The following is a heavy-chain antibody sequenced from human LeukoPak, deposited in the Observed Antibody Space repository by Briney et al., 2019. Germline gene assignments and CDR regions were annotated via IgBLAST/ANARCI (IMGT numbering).Heavy chain of an antibody. J-gene: IGHJ2*01. V-gene: IGHV4-4*07. CDR1: GSSIRSYY. D-gene: IGHD3-10*01. CDR2: IYTSGST. Sequence: SETLSLTCNVSGSSIRSYYWSWIRESAEKGLEWIGRIYTSGSTNYNPSLKRRVTMSVDTSKKQFSLKLGSVTAADTAVYYCARHGDWYFALWGPGTLVTVSS. CDR3: ARHGDWYFAL.